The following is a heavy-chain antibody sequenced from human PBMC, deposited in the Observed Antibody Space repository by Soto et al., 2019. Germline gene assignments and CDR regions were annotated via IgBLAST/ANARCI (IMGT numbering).Heavy chain of an antibody. J-gene: IGHJ5*02. V-gene: IGHV4-4*08. D-gene: IGHD3-10*01. CDR2: VFSSGT. CDR3: ARLRVGNXFDP. Sequence: ASETLSLTCTVSGDSIRSSFWSWIRQPPGEGLEWIGYVFSSGTRYNPSLKSRVTISLDTSQNQFSLKLKSMTAADTAVYYCARLRVGNXFDPWGQGTLVTVS. CDR1: GDSIRSSF.